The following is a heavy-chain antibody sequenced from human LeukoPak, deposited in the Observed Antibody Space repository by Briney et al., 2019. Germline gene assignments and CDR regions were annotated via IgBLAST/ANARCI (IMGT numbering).Heavy chain of an antibody. D-gene: IGHD3-10*01. J-gene: IGHJ4*02. CDR1: GYTFTGYY. V-gene: IGHV1-2*04. CDR3: ARERAWFGELLHFDY. CDR2: INPNSGGT. Sequence: ASVKVSCKASGYTFTGYYMHWVRQAPGQGLEWMGWINPNSGGTNYAQKFQGWVTMTRDTSISTAYMELSRLRSDDTAVYYCARERAWFGELLHFDYWGQGTLVTVSS.